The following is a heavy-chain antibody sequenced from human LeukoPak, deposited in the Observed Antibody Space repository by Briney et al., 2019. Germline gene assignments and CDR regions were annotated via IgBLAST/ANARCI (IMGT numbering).Heavy chain of an antibody. CDR1: GGSFSGYY. CDR2: INHSGST. CDR3: ARASLLGIVATYSSSRSGFAFDI. J-gene: IGHJ3*02. V-gene: IGHV4-34*01. D-gene: IGHD5-12*01. Sequence: SETLSLTCAVHGGSFSGYYWTWIRQPPGKGLEWIGEINHSGSTNYNPSLKSRVTISVDTSKNQFSLKLSSATAADTAVYYCARASLLGIVATYSSSRSGFAFDIWGQGTMVTVSS.